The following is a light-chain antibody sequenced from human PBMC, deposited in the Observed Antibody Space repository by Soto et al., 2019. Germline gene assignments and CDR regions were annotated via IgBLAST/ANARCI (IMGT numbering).Light chain of an antibody. J-gene: IGKJ1*01. Sequence: DIQLTQSPSTLSASVGDRATITCRASHTITNLLAWFQQKPGKAPEILIYKAFSLQSGVPSRFSGSGSGTEFTLTISSLQPDDSATYYCLQYYDYRTFGQGTKVDIK. CDR3: LQYYDYRT. CDR1: HTITNL. V-gene: IGKV1-5*03. CDR2: KAF.